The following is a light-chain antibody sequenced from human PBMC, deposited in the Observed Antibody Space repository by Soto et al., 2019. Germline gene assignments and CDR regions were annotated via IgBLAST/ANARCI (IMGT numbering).Light chain of an antibody. J-gene: IGLJ1*01. CDR3: AAWDGSLKGYV. Sequence: QSALTQPPSTSGTPGQRVTISCSGSSSNIGSNTVNWYQQLPGTAPKLLIYRNNQRPSGVPDRFSGSKSGTSASLAISGLQPEDEADYYCAAWDGSLKGYVFATGTKVTVL. V-gene: IGLV1-44*01. CDR2: RNN. CDR1: SSNIGSNT.